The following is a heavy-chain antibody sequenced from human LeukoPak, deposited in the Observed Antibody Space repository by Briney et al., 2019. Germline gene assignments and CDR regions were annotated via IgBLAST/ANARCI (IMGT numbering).Heavy chain of an antibody. CDR2: IYSGGST. Sequence: GGSLRLSCAASGFTVSSNYMSWVRQATGKGLEWVSVIYSGGSTYYADSVKGRSTISRDNSKNTLYLQMNSLRAEDTAVYYCARVEGYYDSSGGDWGQGTLVTVSS. CDR3: ARVEGYYDSSGGD. J-gene: IGHJ4*02. D-gene: IGHD3-22*01. V-gene: IGHV3-66*01. CDR1: GFTVSSNY.